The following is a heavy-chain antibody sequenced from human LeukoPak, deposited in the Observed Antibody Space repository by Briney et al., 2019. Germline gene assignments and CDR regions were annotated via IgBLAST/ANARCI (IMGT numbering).Heavy chain of an antibody. D-gene: IGHD3-3*01. CDR1: GFTFNRYG. Sequence: QTGGSLRLSCAASGFTFNRYGMHWVRQAPGKGLEWVAVISYDGSNKYYADSVKGRFTISRDNSKNTLYLQMNSLRAEDTAVYYCARDRSITIFGVVAWGQGTLVTVSS. CDR2: ISYDGSNK. J-gene: IGHJ5*02. V-gene: IGHV3-30*03. CDR3: ARDRSITIFGVVA.